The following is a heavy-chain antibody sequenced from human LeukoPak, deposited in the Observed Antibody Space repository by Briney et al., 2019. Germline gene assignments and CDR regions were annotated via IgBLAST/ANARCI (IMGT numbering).Heavy chain of an antibody. V-gene: IGHV4-39*01. J-gene: IGHJ4*02. CDR3: ATWSYYNVGFDY. CDR2: IYYSGST. D-gene: IGHD3-10*01. CDR1: GGSISSSSYY. Sequence: SETLSLTCTVSGGSISSSSYYWGWIRQPPGKGLEWIGSIYYSGSTYYNPSLKSRVTISVDTSKNQFSLKLSSVTAADTAVYYCATWSYYNVGFDYWGQGTLVTVSS.